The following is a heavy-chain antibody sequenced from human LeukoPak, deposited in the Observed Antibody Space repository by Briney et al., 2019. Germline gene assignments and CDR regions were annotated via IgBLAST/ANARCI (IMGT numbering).Heavy chain of an antibody. Sequence: SVKVSCKASGGTFSSHAIAWVRQAPGQGPEWMGGIIPISGIADYAQKFQGRVTITTDESTSTAYMELRSLTSDDTAVYYCARGLQYQLFKALRYYYMDVWGEGTTVTVS. CDR2: IIPISGIA. V-gene: IGHV1-69*05. J-gene: IGHJ6*03. D-gene: IGHD2-2*01. CDR1: GGTFSSHA. CDR3: ARGLQYQLFKALRYYYMDV.